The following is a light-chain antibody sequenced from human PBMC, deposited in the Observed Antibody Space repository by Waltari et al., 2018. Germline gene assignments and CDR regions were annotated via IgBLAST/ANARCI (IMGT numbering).Light chain of an antibody. V-gene: IGLV2-14*01. J-gene: IGLJ3*02. Sequence: QSALTQPTSVSGSPGQSITISCTGTSRDVGVYNYVSWYQQYPGKVPQLLIYDVSDRPSGVSSRFSGSKSGNTASLTISGLQADDEADYYCNSYTGSSSWVFGGGTKVTVL. CDR2: DVS. CDR1: SRDVGVYNY. CDR3: NSYTGSSSWV.